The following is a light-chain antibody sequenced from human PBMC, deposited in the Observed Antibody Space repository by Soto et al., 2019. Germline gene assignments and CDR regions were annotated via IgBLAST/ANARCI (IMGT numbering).Light chain of an antibody. CDR2: AAS. CDR3: QQYYSYPRT. Sequence: EIPMTQSPSSVSASVGDRVTIPCRESQVIYSWIAWYQQKPGRAPKLLIFAASNLQSGVPVRFRGTVSGTDFILSINSLQPEDVATYYCQQYYSYPRTFCQGTKVDI. V-gene: IGKV1-12*01. CDR1: QVIYSW. J-gene: IGKJ1*01.